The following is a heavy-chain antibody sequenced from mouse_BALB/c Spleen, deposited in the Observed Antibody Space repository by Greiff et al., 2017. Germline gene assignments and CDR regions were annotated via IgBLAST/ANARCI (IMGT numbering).Heavy chain of an antibody. CDR1: GYTFTSYW. CDR3: ARRDSTKFGFAY. J-gene: IGHJ3*01. CDR2: IDPSDSYT. V-gene: IGHV1-69*02. Sequence: QVQLQQPGAELVKPGASVKLSCEASGYTFTSYWMHWVKQRPGQGLEWIGEIDPSDSYTNYNQKFKGKATLTVDKSSSTAYMQLSSLTSEDSAVYYCARRDSTKFGFAYWGQGTLVTVSA. D-gene: IGHD3-3*01.